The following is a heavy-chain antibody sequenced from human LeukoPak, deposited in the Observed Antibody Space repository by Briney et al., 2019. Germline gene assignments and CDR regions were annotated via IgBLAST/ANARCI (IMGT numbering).Heavy chain of an antibody. CDR2: ISGSGGST. J-gene: IGHJ5*02. V-gene: IGHV3-23*01. D-gene: IGHD3-3*01. Sequence: GGSLRLSCAASGFTFSSYAMSWVRQAPGKGLEWVSAISGSGGSTYYADSVKGRFTISRDNAKNSLYLQMNSLRAEDTAVYYCARSYYDFWSGFSHPAWGQGTLVTVSS. CDR3: ARSYYDFWSGFSHPA. CDR1: GFTFSSYA.